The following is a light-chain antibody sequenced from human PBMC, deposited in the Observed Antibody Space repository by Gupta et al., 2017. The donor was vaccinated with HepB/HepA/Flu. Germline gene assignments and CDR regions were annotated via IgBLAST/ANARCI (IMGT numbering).Light chain of an antibody. Sequence: HAGPTQTLSVSKGLRQTATLTCCVNSNNVGNEGAAWLLQHQGHPPKLLSYMNNDRPSGISERFSASRSGNTASLTITGLQPEDEGDYYCSAWDSSLSIVLFGGGTKLTVL. CDR2: MNN. V-gene: IGLV10-54*04. CDR1: SNNVGNEG. J-gene: IGLJ2*01. CDR3: SAWDSSLSIVL.